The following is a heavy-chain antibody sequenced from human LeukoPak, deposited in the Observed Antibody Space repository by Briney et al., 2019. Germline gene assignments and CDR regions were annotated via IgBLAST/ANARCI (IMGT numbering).Heavy chain of an antibody. V-gene: IGHV3-23*01. CDR1: GLIFSSYA. CDR2: ISGNGATT. CDR3: AKRGVATIPDY. D-gene: IGHD5-12*01. Sequence: GGSLRLSCAASGLIFSSYAMSWVRQAPGKGLEWVSTISGNGATTYYADSVKGRFTISRDNSKSTLYMQMNSLRAEDTAVYYCAKRGVATIPDYWGQGTLVTVSS. J-gene: IGHJ4*02.